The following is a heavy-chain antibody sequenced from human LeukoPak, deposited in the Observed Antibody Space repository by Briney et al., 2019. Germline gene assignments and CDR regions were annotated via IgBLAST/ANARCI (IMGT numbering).Heavy chain of an antibody. CDR1: GGSISSYY. J-gene: IGHJ5*02. Sequence: PSETLSLTCTVSGGSISSYYWSWIRQPPGEGLEWIGYIYYSGSTNYNPSLKSRVTISVDTSKNQFSLKLSSVTAADTAVYYCARETGEFDPWGQGTLATVSS. V-gene: IGHV4-59*01. CDR2: IYYSGST. D-gene: IGHD7-27*01. CDR3: ARETGEFDP.